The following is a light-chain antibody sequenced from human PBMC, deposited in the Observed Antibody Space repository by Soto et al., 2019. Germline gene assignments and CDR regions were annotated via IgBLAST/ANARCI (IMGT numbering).Light chain of an antibody. Sequence: DIQMTHSPSSLSAFMGDAVTITCRASQDISNFLAWYQQKPGKVPKLLVYAASTLQSGVPSRLSGSGSGTEFTLTISSLQSEHFAVSYCQQYEKWPPPITFGQGTRLEIK. CDR3: QQYEKWPPPIT. CDR1: QDISNF. V-gene: IGKV1-27*01. CDR2: AAS. J-gene: IGKJ5*01.